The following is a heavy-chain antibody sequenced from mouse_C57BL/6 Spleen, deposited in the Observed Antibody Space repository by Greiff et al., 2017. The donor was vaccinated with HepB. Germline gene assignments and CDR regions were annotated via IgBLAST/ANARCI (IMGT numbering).Heavy chain of an antibody. D-gene: IGHD2-5*01. CDR2: ISSGSSTI. Sequence: EVKVEESGGGLVKPGGSLKLSCAASGFTFSDYGMHWVRQAPEKGLEWVAYISSGSSTIYYADTVKGRFTISRDNAKNTLFLQMTSLRSEDTAMYYCARSNQGYFDVWGTGTTVTVSS. CDR1: GFTFSDYG. CDR3: ARSNQGYFDV. J-gene: IGHJ1*03. V-gene: IGHV5-17*01.